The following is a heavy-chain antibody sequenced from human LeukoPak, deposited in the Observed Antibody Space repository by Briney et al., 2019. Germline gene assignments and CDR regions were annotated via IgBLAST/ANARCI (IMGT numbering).Heavy chain of an antibody. CDR1: GYSFTSYW. J-gene: IGHJ5*02. CDR3: ARCPVAGIISNWFDP. V-gene: IGHV5-51*01. Sequence: GESLKISCKCSGYSFTSYWIGWVRQMPGKSLEWMGIIYPGDSDTRYSPSFQGQVTISADKSISTAYLQWSSLKASDTAMYYCARCPVAGIISNWFDPWGQGTLVTVSS. CDR2: IYPGDSDT. D-gene: IGHD6-19*01.